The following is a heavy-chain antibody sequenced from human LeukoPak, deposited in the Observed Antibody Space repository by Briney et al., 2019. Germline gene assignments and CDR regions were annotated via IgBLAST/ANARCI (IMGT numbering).Heavy chain of an antibody. Sequence: GGSLRLSCAASGFTFSSYAMSWVRQAPGKGLEWVSAISGSGGSTYYADSVKGRFTISRDNSKNTLYLKMNRLRAEDTAVYYCAKVRLVVVVPAAMDYWGQGTLVTVSS. D-gene: IGHD2-2*01. V-gene: IGHV3-23*01. J-gene: IGHJ4*02. CDR1: GFTFSSYA. CDR2: ISGSGGST. CDR3: AKVRLVVVVPAAMDY.